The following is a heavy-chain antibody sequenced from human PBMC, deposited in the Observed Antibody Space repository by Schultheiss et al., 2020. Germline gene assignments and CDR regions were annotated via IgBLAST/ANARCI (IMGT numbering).Heavy chain of an antibody. J-gene: IGHJ3*02. V-gene: IGHV3-23*01. Sequence: GGSLRLSCAASGFTFSSYAMSWVRQAPGKGLEWVSGISGRGGSTYYADSVKGRFTISRDNAKNSLYLQMNSLRAEDTAVYYCARESTTVVDAFDIWGQGTMVTVSS. CDR2: ISGRGGST. CDR1: GFTFSSYA. CDR3: ARESTTVVDAFDI. D-gene: IGHD4-23*01.